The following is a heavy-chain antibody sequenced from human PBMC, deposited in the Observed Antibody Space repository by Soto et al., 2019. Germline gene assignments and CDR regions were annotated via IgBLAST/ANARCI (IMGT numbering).Heavy chain of an antibody. D-gene: IGHD2-2*01. CDR3: ARGVEPAANSYYYYFLGMDV. CDR1: GFTLSSYG. V-gene: IGHV3-33*01. Sequence: GGSLRLSCAASGFTLSSYGMHWVRQAPGKGLEWVAVIWFDGSNKYYAESVKGRFSISRDNSKSTLYLQMNSLRVEDTAVYHCARGVEPAANSYYYYFLGMDVWGQGTTVTVSS. CDR2: IWFDGSNK. J-gene: IGHJ6*02.